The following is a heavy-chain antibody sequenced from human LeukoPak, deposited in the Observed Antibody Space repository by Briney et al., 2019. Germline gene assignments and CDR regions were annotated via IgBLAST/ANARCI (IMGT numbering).Heavy chain of an antibody. CDR1: GFTFSSYW. Sequence: GGSLRLSCAASGFTFSSYWMTWVRQAPGKGLEWVASMNQDGSERYYVDSSRGRFTISRDNAKNSLSLQMNSLRAEDTAVYYCARGPERGSYFDYWGQGTPVTVSS. V-gene: IGHV3-7*01. D-gene: IGHD1-26*01. CDR3: ARGPERGSYFDY. CDR2: MNQDGSER. J-gene: IGHJ4*02.